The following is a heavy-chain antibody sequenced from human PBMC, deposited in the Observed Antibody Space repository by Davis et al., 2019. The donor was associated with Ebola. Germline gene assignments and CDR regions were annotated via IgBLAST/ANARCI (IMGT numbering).Heavy chain of an antibody. J-gene: IGHJ4*02. V-gene: IGHV3-21*01. CDR2: ISSSSSYI. CDR1: GFTFSSYS. D-gene: IGHD3-3*01. Sequence: GESLKISCAASGFTFSSYSMNWVRQAPGKGLEWVSSISSSSSYIYYADSVKGRFTISRDNSKNTLYLQMNSLRAEDTAVYYCARDPLRITIFGVVADYWGQGTLVTVSS. CDR3: ARDPLRITIFGVVADY.